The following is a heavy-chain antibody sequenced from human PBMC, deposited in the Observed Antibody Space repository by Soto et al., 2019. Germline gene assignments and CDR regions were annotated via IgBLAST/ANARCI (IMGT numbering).Heavy chain of an antibody. D-gene: IGHD1-26*01. CDR1: GFTLSSHA. Sequence: QVQLVESGGGVVQPGRSLRLSCAVSGFTLSSHAMHWVRQAPGKGLEWVALILSDGSNKYYAGSVKGRFTTSRDNSKNTVYLQMNILSVEDTAVYYCARDDEGGSDCDLGYWGQGALVTVSS. V-gene: IGHV3-30-3*01. J-gene: IGHJ4*02. CDR3: ARDDEGGSDCDLGY. CDR2: ILSDGSNK.